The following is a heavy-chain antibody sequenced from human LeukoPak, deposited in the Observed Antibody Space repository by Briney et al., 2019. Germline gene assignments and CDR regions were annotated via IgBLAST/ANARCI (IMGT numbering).Heavy chain of an antibody. V-gene: IGHV1-69*13. CDR3: ARLVGSSFDY. J-gene: IGHJ4*02. CDR1: GDTFTTYT. CDR2: IIPLLQTA. D-gene: IGHD1-26*01. Sequence: ASVKVSCKASGDTFTTYTIAWVRQAPGQGLEHMGGIIPLLQTADYAQRFQGKVTITADESTNTAYLALSSLTSEDTAVYYCARLVGSSFDYWGQGTLVIVSS.